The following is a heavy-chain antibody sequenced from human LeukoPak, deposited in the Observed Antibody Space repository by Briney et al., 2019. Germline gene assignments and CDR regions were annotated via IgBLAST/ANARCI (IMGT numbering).Heavy chain of an antibody. V-gene: IGHV4-59*01. CDR2: IYHSGST. D-gene: IGHD1-7*01. CDR1: GDSMRIYY. Sequence: SETLSLTCTVSGDSMRIYYWSWIRQSPGKGLEWIGHIYHSGSTYYNPSLKSRVTISVDTSKNQFSLKVTSVSAADTAVYYCARGLAAKNWNYVHDTLDYWGQGTLVTVSS. CDR3: ARGLAAKNWNYVHDTLDY. J-gene: IGHJ4*02.